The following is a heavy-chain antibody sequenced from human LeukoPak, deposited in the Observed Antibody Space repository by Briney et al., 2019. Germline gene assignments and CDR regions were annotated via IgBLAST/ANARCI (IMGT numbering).Heavy chain of an antibody. CDR1: GLTFGDYT. V-gene: IGHV3-23*01. CDR3: AKPAKTDYVDY. J-gene: IGHJ4*02. D-gene: IGHD4/OR15-4a*01. CDR2: VSGSGGST. Sequence: GGSLRLSCAASGLTFGDYTMNWVRQAPGKGLEWVSAVSGSGGSTYYADSVKGRFTISRDNSKNTLYLQMNSLRAEDTAVYYCAKPAKTDYVDYWGQGTLVTVSS.